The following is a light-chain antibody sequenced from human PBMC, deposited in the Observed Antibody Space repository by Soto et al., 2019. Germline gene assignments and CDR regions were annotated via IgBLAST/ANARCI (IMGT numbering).Light chain of an antibody. CDR2: DVS. Sequence: QSELTQPASVSVSPGQSITISCTGTSSDVGGYNYVSWYQQHPGKAPKLMIYDVSNRPSGVSNRFSGSKSGNTASLTISGLQAEDEADYYCSSYTSSSTPFVFGTGTKVTVL. V-gene: IGLV2-14*01. J-gene: IGLJ1*01. CDR1: SSDVGGYNY. CDR3: SSYTSSSTPFV.